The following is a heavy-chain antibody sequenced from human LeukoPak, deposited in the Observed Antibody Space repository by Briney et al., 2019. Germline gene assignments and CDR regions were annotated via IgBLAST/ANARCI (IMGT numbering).Heavy chain of an antibody. CDR3: ARPITLVTLTGGFQH. Sequence: GGSLRLSCAASGFTFSDHYMDWVRQAPGKGLEWVSSISGSGIITHDADSVRGRFTISRDNSKNMLYLQMHSLRADDTAIYYCARPITLVTLTGGFQHWGPGTLVTVSS. D-gene: IGHD2-21*02. CDR1: GFTFSDHY. V-gene: IGHV3-23*01. J-gene: IGHJ1*01. CDR2: ISGSGIIT.